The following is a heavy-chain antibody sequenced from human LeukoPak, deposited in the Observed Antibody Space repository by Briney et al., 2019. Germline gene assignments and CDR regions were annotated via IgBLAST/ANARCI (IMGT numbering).Heavy chain of an antibody. CDR2: IYTSGST. Sequence: SETLSLTCTVSGGCISSYYWSWIRQPPGKGLEWIGYIYTSGSTNYNPSLKSRVTISVDTSKNQFSLKLSSVTAADTAVYYCARLNPRTYYDFWSGGGFDYWGQGTLVTVSS. D-gene: IGHD3-3*01. CDR1: GGCISSYY. V-gene: IGHV4-4*09. J-gene: IGHJ4*02. CDR3: ARLNPRTYYDFWSGGGFDY.